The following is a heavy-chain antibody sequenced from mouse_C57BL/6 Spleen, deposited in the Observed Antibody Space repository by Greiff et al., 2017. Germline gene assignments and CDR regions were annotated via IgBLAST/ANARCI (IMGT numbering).Heavy chain of an antibody. CDR3: ARQDWDYYAMDY. J-gene: IGHJ4*01. D-gene: IGHD4-1*01. Sequence: QVQMQQSGAELARPGASVKLSCKASGYTFTSYGISWVKQRTGQGLEWIGEIYPRSGNTYYNEKFKGKATLTADKSSSTAYMELRSLTSEDSAVYFCARQDWDYYAMDYWGQGTSVTVSS. CDR1: GYTFTSYG. V-gene: IGHV1-81*01. CDR2: IYPRSGNT.